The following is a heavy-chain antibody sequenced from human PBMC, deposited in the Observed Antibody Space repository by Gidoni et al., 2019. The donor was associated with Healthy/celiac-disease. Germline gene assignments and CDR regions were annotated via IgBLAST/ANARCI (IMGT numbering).Heavy chain of an antibody. CDR3: ARDLVAARTSVGYYYYGMDV. CDR1: GFTFSSYA. J-gene: IGHJ6*02. D-gene: IGHD6-6*01. Sequence: QVQLVESGGGVVQPGRSLRLSCAASGFTFSSYAMHWVRQAPGKGLEWVAVISYDGSNKYYADSVKGRFTISRDNSKNTLYLQMNSLRAEDTAVYYCARDLVAARTSVGYYYYGMDVWGQGTTVTVSS. V-gene: IGHV3-30-3*01. CDR2: ISYDGSNK.